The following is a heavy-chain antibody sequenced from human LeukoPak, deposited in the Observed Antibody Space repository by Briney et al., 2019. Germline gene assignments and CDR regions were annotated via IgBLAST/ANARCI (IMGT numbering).Heavy chain of an antibody. D-gene: IGHD5-12*01. J-gene: IGHJ4*02. CDR1: GFTFSTYA. CDR2: INGDGGST. V-gene: IGHV3-23*01. CDR3: ARDQGGYSDGIQGYFDY. Sequence: PGGSLRLSCAASGFTFSTYAMSWVRQAPGQGLEWVSSINGDGGSTYYAESVKGRFTVSRDNSKNTLYLQMNSLRAEDTAVYYCARDQGGYSDGIQGYFDYWGQGTLVTVSS.